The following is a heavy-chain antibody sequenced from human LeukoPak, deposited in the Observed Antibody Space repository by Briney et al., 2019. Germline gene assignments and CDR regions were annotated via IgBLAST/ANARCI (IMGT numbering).Heavy chain of an antibody. CDR3: ARANGDRGWFDP. CDR1: GYSISSGYY. D-gene: IGHD4-17*01. J-gene: IGHJ5*02. Sequence: TSETLSLTCTVSGYSISSGYYWSWIRQPPGKVLEWIGYIYYSGSTNYNPSLKSRVTISVDTSKNQFSLKLSSVTAADTAVYYCARANGDRGWFDPWGQGTLVTVSS. V-gene: IGHV4-61*01. CDR2: IYYSGST.